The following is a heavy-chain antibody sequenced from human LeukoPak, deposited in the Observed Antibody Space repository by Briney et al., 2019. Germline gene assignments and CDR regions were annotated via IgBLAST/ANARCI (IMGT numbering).Heavy chain of an antibody. CDR3: ARDAGDYSGSYSGPGY. Sequence: GGSLRLSCAASGFTVSSNYMSWVRQAPGKGLEWVAVISYDGSNKYYADSVKGRFTISRDNSKNTLYLQMNSLRAEDTAVYYCARDAGDYSGSYSGPGYWGQGTLVTVSS. CDR2: ISYDGSNK. V-gene: IGHV3-30-3*01. D-gene: IGHD1-26*01. CDR1: GFTVSSNY. J-gene: IGHJ4*02.